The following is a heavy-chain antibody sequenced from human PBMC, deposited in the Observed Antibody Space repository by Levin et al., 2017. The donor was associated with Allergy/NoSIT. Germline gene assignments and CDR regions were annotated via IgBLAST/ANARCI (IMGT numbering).Heavy chain of an antibody. Sequence: GGSLRLSCTASGFTLNTYRMRWVRQAPGKGLVWVSRISSDGSSADYADSVKGRFTISRDNSKNTLYLQMDSLRVEDTAVYYCTRDYLGLGVWGQGTLVTVSS. D-gene: IGHD3-16*01. CDR2: ISSDGSSA. CDR3: TRDYLGLGV. V-gene: IGHV3-74*01. J-gene: IGHJ4*02. CDR1: GFTLNTYR.